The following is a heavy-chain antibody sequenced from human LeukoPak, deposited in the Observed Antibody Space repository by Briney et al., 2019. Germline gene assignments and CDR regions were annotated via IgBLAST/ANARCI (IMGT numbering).Heavy chain of an antibody. CDR2: IYYSGST. V-gene: IGHV4-39*07. J-gene: IGHJ4*02. Sequence: SETLSLTCTVSGGSISSSSYYWGWIRQPPGKGLEWIGSIYYSGSTYYNPSLKSRVTISVDTSKNQFSLKLSSVTAADTAVYYCARGYGYSSSWGGYFDYWGQGTLVTVSS. D-gene: IGHD6-13*01. CDR3: ARGYGYSSSWGGYFDY. CDR1: GGSISSSSYY.